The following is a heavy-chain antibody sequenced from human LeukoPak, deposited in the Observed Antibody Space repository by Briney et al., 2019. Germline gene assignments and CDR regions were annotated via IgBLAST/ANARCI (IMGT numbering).Heavy chain of an antibody. V-gene: IGHV1-46*01. CDR3: ARDVEVGYYYDSSGYSSDAFDI. CDR2: INPSGGST. J-gene: IGHJ3*02. CDR1: GYTFTSYY. Sequence: ASVTVSCKASGYTFTSYYMHWVRQAPGQGLEWMGIINPSGGSTSYAQKFQGRVTMTRDTSTSTVYMELSSLRSEDTAVYYCARDVEVGYYYDSSGYSSDAFDIWGQGTMVTVSS. D-gene: IGHD3-22*01.